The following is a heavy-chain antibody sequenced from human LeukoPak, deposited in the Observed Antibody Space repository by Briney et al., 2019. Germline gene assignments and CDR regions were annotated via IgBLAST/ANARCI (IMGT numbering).Heavy chain of an antibody. V-gene: IGHV4-39*07. Sequence: PSETLSLTCTVSGGSISSSSYYWGWIRQPPGKGLEWIGSIYYSGSTYYNPSLKSRVTISVDTSKNQFSLKLSSVTAADTAVYYCASVEQQLAGFDYWGQGTLVTVSS. CDR1: GGSISSSSYY. CDR2: IYYSGST. CDR3: ASVEQQLAGFDY. J-gene: IGHJ4*02. D-gene: IGHD6-13*01.